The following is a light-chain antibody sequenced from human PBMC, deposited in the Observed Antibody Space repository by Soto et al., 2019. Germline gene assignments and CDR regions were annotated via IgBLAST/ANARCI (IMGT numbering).Light chain of an antibody. Sequence: EIVLTQSPGTLSLSPGERATLSCRASQSVNINYLAWYKQKPGQGPRLLMYGASSRATGIPDRFSGSGSGTDFTLTISRLEPEDFAVYYGQQYDSSPRTFCQGTKVEIK. CDR1: QSVNINY. CDR2: GAS. V-gene: IGKV3-20*01. J-gene: IGKJ1*01. CDR3: QQYDSSPRT.